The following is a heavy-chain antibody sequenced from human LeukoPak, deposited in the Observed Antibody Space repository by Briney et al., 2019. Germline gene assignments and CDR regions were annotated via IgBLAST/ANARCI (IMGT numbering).Heavy chain of an antibody. V-gene: IGHV3-30*04. CDR3: AREGGGDLPDIVVVVAAYPFDY. J-gene: IGHJ4*02. D-gene: IGHD2-15*01. CDR2: ISYDGSNK. Sequence: PGGSLRLSCAASGFTFSSYAMHWVRQAPGKGLEWVAVISYDGSNKYYADSVKGRFTISRDNAKNSLYLQMNSLRAEDTAVYYCAREGGGDLPDIVVVVAAYPFDYWGQGTLVTVSS. CDR1: GFTFSSYA.